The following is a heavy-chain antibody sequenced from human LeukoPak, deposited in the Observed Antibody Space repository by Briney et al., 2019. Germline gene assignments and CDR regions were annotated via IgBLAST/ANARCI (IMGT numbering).Heavy chain of an antibody. CDR3: ARDARYCSGGSCCDY. D-gene: IGHD2-15*01. CDR1: GFTFSSYS. Sequence: PGGSLRLSCAASGFTFSSYSMNWVRQALGKGLEWVSSISSSSSYIYYADSVKGRFTISRDNAKNSLYLQMNSLRAEDTAVYYCARDARYCSGGSCCDYWGQGTLVTVSS. CDR2: ISSSSSYI. V-gene: IGHV3-21*01. J-gene: IGHJ4*02.